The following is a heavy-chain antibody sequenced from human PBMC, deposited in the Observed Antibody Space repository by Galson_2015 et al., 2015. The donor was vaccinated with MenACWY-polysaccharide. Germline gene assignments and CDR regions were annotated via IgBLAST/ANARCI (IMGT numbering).Heavy chain of an antibody. V-gene: IGHV1-8*01. CDR2: MNPNSGNT. CDR1: GYTFTSYD. Sequence: SVKVSCKASGYTFTSYDINWVRQATGQGLEWMGWMNPNSGNTGYPQKFQGRVTMTRNTSISTAYMELSSLRSDDTAVYYCARGIYPDGIAVAKVLNDYWGQGTLVTVSS. CDR3: ARGIYPDGIAVAKVLNDY. J-gene: IGHJ4*02. D-gene: IGHD6-19*01.